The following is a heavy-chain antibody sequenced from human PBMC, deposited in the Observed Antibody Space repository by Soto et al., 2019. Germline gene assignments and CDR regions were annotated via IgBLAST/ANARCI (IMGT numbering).Heavy chain of an antibody. D-gene: IGHD3-3*01. CDR3: ATVSRGLRFLEWLLSQNSAFDI. CDR1: GYTLTELS. J-gene: IGHJ3*02. CDR2: FDPEDGET. Sequence: ASVKVSCKVSGYTLTELSMHWVRQAPEKGLEWMGGFDPEDGETIYAQKFQGRVTMTEDTSTDTAYMELSSLRSEDTAVYYCATVSRGLRFLEWLLSQNSAFDIWGQGTMVTVSS. V-gene: IGHV1-24*01.